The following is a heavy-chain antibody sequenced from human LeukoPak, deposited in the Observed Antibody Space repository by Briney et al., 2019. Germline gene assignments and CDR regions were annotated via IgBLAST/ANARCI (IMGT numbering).Heavy chain of an antibody. Sequence: GGSLRLSCAASGFTFSSYAMHWVRQAPDKGLEWVAVISYDGSNKYYADSVKGRFTISRDNSKNTLYLQMNSLRAEDTAVYYCARDGDYYGSGSYYNVHYWGQGTLVTVSS. D-gene: IGHD3-10*01. J-gene: IGHJ4*02. CDR2: ISYDGSNK. V-gene: IGHV3-30*04. CDR3: ARDGDYYGSGSYYNVHY. CDR1: GFTFSSYA.